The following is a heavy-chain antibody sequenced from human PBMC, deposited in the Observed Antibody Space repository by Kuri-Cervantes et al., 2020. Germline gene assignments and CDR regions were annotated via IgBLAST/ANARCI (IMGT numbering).Heavy chain of an antibody. V-gene: IGHV3-30*18. J-gene: IGHJ5*02. D-gene: IGHD3-10*01. CDR3: AKHKISVGRGGIDP. CDR2: ISYDGSNK. Sequence: GGSLRLSCAASGFTFSSYGMHWVRQAPGKGLEWVAVISYDGSNKYYADSVKGRFTISRDNSKNTLYLQMNSLRAEDTAVYYCAKHKISVGRGGIDPWGQGTLVTVSS. CDR1: GFTFSSYG.